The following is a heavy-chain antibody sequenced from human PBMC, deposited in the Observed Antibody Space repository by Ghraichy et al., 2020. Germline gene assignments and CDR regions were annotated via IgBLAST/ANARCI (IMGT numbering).Heavy chain of an antibody. Sequence: ASVKVSCKASGYTFTSYGISWVRQAPGQGLEWMGWISAYNGNTNYAQKLQGRVTMTTDTSTSTAYMELRSLRSDDTAVYYCARVWSGYPHVTVYYYYYYMDVWGKGTTVTVSS. CDR1: GYTFTSYG. J-gene: IGHJ6*03. V-gene: IGHV1-18*01. D-gene: IGHD3-3*01. CDR3: ARVWSGYPHVTVYYYYYYMDV. CDR2: ISAYNGNT.